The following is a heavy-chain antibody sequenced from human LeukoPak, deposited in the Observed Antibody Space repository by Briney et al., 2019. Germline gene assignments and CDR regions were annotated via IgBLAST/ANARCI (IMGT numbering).Heavy chain of an antibody. CDR3: ARSGVWGSYRSRPFDY. CDR2: INPNSGGT. V-gene: IGHV1-2*02. J-gene: IGHJ4*02. CDR1: GYTFTGYY. Sequence: GASVKVSCKASGYTFTGYYMHWVRQAPGQGLEWMGWINPNSGGTNYAQKFQGRVTMTRDTSISTAYMELSRLRSEDTAVYYCARSGVWGSYRSRPFDYWGQGTLVTVSS. D-gene: IGHD3-16*02.